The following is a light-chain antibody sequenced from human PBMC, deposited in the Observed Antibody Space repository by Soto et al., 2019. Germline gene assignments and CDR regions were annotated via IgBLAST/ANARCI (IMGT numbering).Light chain of an antibody. CDR2: DXS. Sequence: LALTQSPATRSLSPGVTVNLSCRATQTVXSYLDRYQQEPRHAPTLIIYDXSNSATGVPASLSGSGSGTAVTPTISSREPEDCAVYYCQQRSNRPLTFGGGTKVEIK. J-gene: IGKJ4*01. CDR1: QTVXSY. V-gene: IGKV3-11*01. CDR3: QQRSNRPLT.